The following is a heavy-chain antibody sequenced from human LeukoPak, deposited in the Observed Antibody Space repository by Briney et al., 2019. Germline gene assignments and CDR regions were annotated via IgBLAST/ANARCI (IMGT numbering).Heavy chain of an antibody. CDR3: ARDVTIFGVVEGTNWYFDL. CDR1: GYTFTGYY. CDR2: INPNSGGT. D-gene: IGHD3-3*01. V-gene: IGHV1-2*02. Sequence: ASVKVSCKASGYTFTGYYMHWVRQAPGQGLEWMGWINPNSGGTNYAQKFQGRVTMTRDTSISTAYMELSRLRSDDTAVYYCARDVTIFGVVEGTNWYFDLWGRGTLVTVSS. J-gene: IGHJ2*01.